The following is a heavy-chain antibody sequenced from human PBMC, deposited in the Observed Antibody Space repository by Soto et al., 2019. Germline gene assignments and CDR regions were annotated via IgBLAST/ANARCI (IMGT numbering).Heavy chain of an antibody. CDR3: AREARGCYDSSGYLTVYDY. D-gene: IGHD3-22*01. CDR2: IYYSGST. Sequence: SETLSLTCTVSGGPISSYYWSWIRQHPGKGLEWIGYIYYSGSTNYNPSLKSRVTISVDTPKNQFSLKLSSVTAAYTHVYYCAREARGCYDSSGYLTVYDYWGQGNLVTV. J-gene: IGHJ4*02. V-gene: IGHV4-59*01. CDR1: GGPISSYY.